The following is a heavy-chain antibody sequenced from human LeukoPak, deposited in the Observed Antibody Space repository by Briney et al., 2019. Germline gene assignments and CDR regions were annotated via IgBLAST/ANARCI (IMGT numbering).Heavy chain of an antibody. Sequence: SETLSLTCTVSGDSIRSYYWSWIRQPPGKGLEWIGYIYYTGRTNYNPSLTSRVTMSVDTSKNQFSLKLDSVTEIDTAMYYCARNQAVAANRGAFDIWGQGTMVTVSS. CDR1: GDSIRSYY. J-gene: IGHJ3*02. V-gene: IGHV4-59*08. D-gene: IGHD6-19*01. CDR3: ARNQAVAANRGAFDI. CDR2: IYYTGRT.